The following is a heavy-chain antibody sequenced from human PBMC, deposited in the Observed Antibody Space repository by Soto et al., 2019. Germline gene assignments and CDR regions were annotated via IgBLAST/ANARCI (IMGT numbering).Heavy chain of an antibody. D-gene: IGHD6-19*01. V-gene: IGHV6-1*01. CDR3: ARDREWLGNYYYYGMDV. Sequence: SQTLSLTCAISGDSVSSNSAAWNWIRQSPSRGLEWLGRTYYRSKWYNDYAVSVKSRITINPDTSKNQFSLQLNSVTPEETAVYYCARDREWLGNYYYYGMDVWGQGTTVTVSS. CDR1: GDSVSSNSAA. CDR2: TYYRSKWYN. J-gene: IGHJ6*02.